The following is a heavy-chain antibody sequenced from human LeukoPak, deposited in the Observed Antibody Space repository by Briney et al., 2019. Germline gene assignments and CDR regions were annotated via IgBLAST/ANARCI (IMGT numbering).Heavy chain of an antibody. D-gene: IGHD3-22*01. J-gene: IGHJ4*02. V-gene: IGHV4-34*01. CDR1: GGSISSYY. CDR3: AITGYYDSSGSYYFDY. CDR2: INHSGST. Sequence: SGTLSLTCTVSGGSISSYYWSWIRQPPGKGLEWIGEINHSGSTNYNPSLKSRVTISVDTSKNQFSLKLSSVTAADTAVYYCAITGYYDSSGSYYFDYWGQGTLVTVSS.